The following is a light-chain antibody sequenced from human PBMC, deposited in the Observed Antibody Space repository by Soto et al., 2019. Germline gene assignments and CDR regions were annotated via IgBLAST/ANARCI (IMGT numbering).Light chain of an antibody. J-gene: IGKJ5*01. V-gene: IGKV3-11*01. CDR3: QQRNNWPPIT. Sequence: EIVLTQSTATLSLSPGERATLSCRASQSVRRYLAWYQQKPGQAPRLLIYDASTRATGIPARFSGSGSETDFTLTITSLEPEDFAVYYCQQRNNWPPITFGQGTRLEI. CDR1: QSVRRY. CDR2: DAS.